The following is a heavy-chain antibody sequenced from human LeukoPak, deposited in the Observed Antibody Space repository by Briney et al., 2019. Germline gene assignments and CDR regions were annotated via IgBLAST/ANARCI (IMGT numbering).Heavy chain of an antibody. J-gene: IGHJ3*02. CDR2: INPNSGGT. V-gene: IGHV1-2*02. CDR1: GYTFTGYY. CDR3: ARDGGITIFAGAFDI. D-gene: IGHD3-3*01. Sequence: ASVKVSCKASGYTFTGYYMHWVRQAPGQGLEWMGWINPNSGGTNYAQKFQGRVTMTRDTSISTAYMELSRLRSDDTAVYYCARDGGITIFAGAFDIWGQGTMVTVSS.